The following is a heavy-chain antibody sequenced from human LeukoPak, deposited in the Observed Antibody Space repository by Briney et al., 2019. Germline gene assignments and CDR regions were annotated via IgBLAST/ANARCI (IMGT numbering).Heavy chain of an antibody. V-gene: IGHV1-46*01. D-gene: IGHD4-23*01. Sequence: ALVKVSCKASGYTFTSYYMHWVRQAPGQGLEWMGIINPSGGSTSYAQKFQGRVTMTRDMSTSTVYMELSSLRSEDTAVYYCARGSRDYGGNSYYFDYWGQGTLVTVSS. CDR1: GYTFTSYY. CDR3: ARGSRDYGGNSYYFDY. CDR2: INPSGGST. J-gene: IGHJ4*02.